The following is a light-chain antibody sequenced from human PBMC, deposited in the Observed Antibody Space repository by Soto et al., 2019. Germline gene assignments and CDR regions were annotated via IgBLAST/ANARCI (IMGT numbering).Light chain of an antibody. Sequence: DIPLTQSPSFLSASVGDTVTITCRASQGMSTYLAWYQQKAGKVPKLLIRSASTLQSGVPPRFSGGGSGTEFTLTFSTLQPDDSGIYYCQQLNGYQLAFGGGTNVEIK. V-gene: IGKV1-9*01. CDR2: SAS. CDR3: QQLNGYQLA. CDR1: QGMSTY. J-gene: IGKJ4*01.